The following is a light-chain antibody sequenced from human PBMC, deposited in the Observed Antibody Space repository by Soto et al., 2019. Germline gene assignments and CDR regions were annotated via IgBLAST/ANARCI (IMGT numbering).Light chain of an antibody. J-gene: IGLJ2*01. V-gene: IGLV2-23*02. CDR3: CSHTCSRGVMV. CDR1: SSDVGSYNH. CDR2: EVN. Sequence: QSALTQPASVSGSPGQSITISCTGTSSDVGSYNHVSWYQQFPGKAPKVMIYEVNKRPSGVSNRFSGSKSGDTASLTISGLQAEYEADYYRCSHTCSRGVMVFGGGTKLTVL.